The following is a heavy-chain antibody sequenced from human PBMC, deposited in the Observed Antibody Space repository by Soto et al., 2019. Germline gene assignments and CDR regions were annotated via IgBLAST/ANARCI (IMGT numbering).Heavy chain of an antibody. CDR1: GYTFTSYA. V-gene: IGHV1-3*01. D-gene: IGHD2-15*01. J-gene: IGHJ4*02. CDR2: INAGNGNT. CDR3: ARGESVVGDY. Sequence: GASVKVSCKASGYTFTSYAMHWVRQAPGQRLERMGWINAGNGNTKCSQKLQDRVTITRDTSASTAYMELSSLRSEDTAVYYCARGESVVGDYWGQGTLVTVSS.